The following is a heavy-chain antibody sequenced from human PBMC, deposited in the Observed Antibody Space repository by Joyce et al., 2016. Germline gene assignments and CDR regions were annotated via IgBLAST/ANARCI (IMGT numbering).Heavy chain of an antibody. J-gene: IGHJ1*01. CDR2: SSGDGT. D-gene: IGHD2-15*01. Sequence: EVRLLESGGGVVQPGGSLRLSCVGCGFTFNMFAMSWVRQAPGKGMEGVSDSSGDGTNYGETVKGRFTISRDKSGNAVYLQRRGLRADETAMCYCATLSSSVADFEHFNHRGEGSMVIVSS. CDR3: ATLSSSVADFEHFNH. V-gene: IGHV3-23*01. CDR1: GFTFNMFA.